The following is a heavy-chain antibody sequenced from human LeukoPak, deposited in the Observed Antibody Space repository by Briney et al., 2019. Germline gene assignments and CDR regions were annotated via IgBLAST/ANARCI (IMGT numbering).Heavy chain of an antibody. CDR3: ASIDYYDSSGPNAFDI. V-gene: IGHV1-8*01. J-gene: IGHJ3*02. Sequence: ASGKVSCKASGYTFTSYDINWVRQATGQGLEWMGWMNPNSGNTGYAQKFQGRVTMTRNTSISTAYMELSSLRSEDTAVYYCASIDYYDSSGPNAFDIWGQGTMVTVSS. D-gene: IGHD3-22*01. CDR2: MNPNSGNT. CDR1: GYTFTSYD.